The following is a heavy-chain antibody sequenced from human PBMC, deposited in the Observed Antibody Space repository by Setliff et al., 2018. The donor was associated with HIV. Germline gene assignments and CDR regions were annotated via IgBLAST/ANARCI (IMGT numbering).Heavy chain of an antibody. J-gene: IGHJ4*02. CDR3: ARQGLTMNPGVPAPILYFFDY. D-gene: IGHD3-10*01. V-gene: IGHV4-39*01. CDR1: GGSIISSSYY. CDR2: MYYRGTT. Sequence: SETLSLTCTVSGGSIISSSYYWGWIRLPPGKGLEWIGSMYYRGTTYNNPSLKSRVTFSADTSKNQSSLNLNSVTATDTAVYFCARQGLTMNPGVPAPILYFFDYWGQGILVTVSS.